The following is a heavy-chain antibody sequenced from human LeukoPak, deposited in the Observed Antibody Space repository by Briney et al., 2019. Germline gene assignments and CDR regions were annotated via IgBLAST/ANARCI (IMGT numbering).Heavy chain of an antibody. Sequence: GGSLRLSCAASGFTFSSYGMSWVRQAPGKGLEWVSAISGSGGSTYYADSVKGRFTISRDNSKNTLYLQMNSLRAEDTAVYYCAKGYYYGSGSYYIPHPNFDYWGQGTLVTVSS. CDR1: GFTFSSYG. CDR3: AKGYYYGSGSYYIPHPNFDY. J-gene: IGHJ4*02. D-gene: IGHD3-10*01. CDR2: ISGSGGST. V-gene: IGHV3-23*01.